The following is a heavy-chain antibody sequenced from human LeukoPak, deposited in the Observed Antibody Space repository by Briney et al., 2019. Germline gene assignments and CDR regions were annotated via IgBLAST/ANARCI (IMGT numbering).Heavy chain of an antibody. Sequence: ASVKVSCKASGYTFTSYYMHWVRQAPGQGLEWMGIIDPSGRSTSYAQKFQGRVTMTRDTSTSTVYMELSSLRSEDTAVYYCATMYYYDSSGYSPPQYYFDYWGQGTLVTVSS. CDR3: ATMYYYDSSGYSPPQYYFDY. CDR1: GYTFTSYY. D-gene: IGHD3-22*01. CDR2: IDPSGRST. V-gene: IGHV1-46*01. J-gene: IGHJ4*02.